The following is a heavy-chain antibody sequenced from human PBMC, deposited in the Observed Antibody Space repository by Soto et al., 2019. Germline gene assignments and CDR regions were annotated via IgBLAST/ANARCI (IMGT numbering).Heavy chain of an antibody. CDR1: GFTFSSYG. CDR3: ANELSAGYSSSSSFAFDI. D-gene: IGHD6-6*01. J-gene: IGHJ3*02. CDR2: ISYDGSNK. V-gene: IGHV3-30*18. Sequence: QVQLVESGGGVVQPGRSLRLSCAASGFTFSSYGMYWVRQAPGKGLEWVAVISYDGSNKYYADSVKGRFTISRDNSKNTLYLQMNSLRAEDTAVYYCANELSAGYSSSSSFAFDIWGQGTMVTVSS.